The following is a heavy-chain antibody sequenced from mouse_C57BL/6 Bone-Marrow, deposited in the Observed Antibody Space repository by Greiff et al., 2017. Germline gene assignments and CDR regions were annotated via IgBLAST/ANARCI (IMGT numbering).Heavy chain of an antibody. CDR2: IYPRGGKT. J-gene: IGHJ3*01. Sequence: QVHVKQSGAELARPGASVKLSCKASGYTFTSYGISWVKQRTGQGLEWIGEIYPRGGKTYYKEKFKGKATLTAVKSSSTAYIELRSLTSEDSAVYFCARGRLWGRGFAYWGQGTLVTVSA. V-gene: IGHV1-81*01. CDR1: GYTFTSYG. CDR3: ARGRLWGRGFAY. D-gene: IGHD1-1*01.